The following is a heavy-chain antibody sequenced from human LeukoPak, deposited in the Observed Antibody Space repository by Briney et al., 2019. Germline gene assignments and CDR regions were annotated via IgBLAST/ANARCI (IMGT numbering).Heavy chain of an antibody. Sequence: GGSLRLSCAASGLTFSIYAMSWVRQAPGKGLEWVSSVSSSSSYIYYADSVKGRFTISRDNAKNSLYLQMNSLRAEDTAVYYCARGGGSYEGYWGQGTLVTVSS. CDR2: VSSSSSYI. CDR3: ARGGGSYEGY. CDR1: GLTFSIYA. J-gene: IGHJ4*02. V-gene: IGHV3-21*01. D-gene: IGHD1-26*01.